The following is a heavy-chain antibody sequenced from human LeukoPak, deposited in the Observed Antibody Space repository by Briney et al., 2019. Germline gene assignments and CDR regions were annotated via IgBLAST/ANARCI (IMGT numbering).Heavy chain of an antibody. J-gene: IGHJ6*02. CDR2: INNDGSST. CDR3: ARSHYYESSGYFSYYYGMDV. V-gene: IGHV3-74*01. CDR1: GFTFSSYW. Sequence: GGSLRLSCAASGFTFSSYWMHWVRQAPGKGLVWVSRINNDGSSTRYADSVKGRFTISRDNARNTLYLQMNSLRAEESALYYCARSHYYESSGYFSYYYGMDVWGQGTTVTVSS. D-gene: IGHD3-22*01.